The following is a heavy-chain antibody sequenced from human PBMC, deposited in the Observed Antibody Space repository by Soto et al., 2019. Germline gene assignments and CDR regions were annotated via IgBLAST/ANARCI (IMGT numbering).Heavy chain of an antibody. CDR2: TYYRSKWYN. CDR1: GDTVSSDSVGAA. V-gene: IGHV6-1*01. CDR3: AGGGYLGPQTGYAFDC. J-gene: IGHJ4*02. Sequence: SQTLSLTFAISGDTVSSDSVGAACNWIRQSPSRGLEWLGRTYYRSKWYNDYAVSVRSRIRLSPDTSKNQFSLQLNSVTPEDTAVYYCAGGGYLGPQTGYAFDCWGQGILVTVSP. D-gene: IGHD5-12*01.